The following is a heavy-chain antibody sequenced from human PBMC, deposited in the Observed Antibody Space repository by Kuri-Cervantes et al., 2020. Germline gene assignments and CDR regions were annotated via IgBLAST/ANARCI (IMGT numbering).Heavy chain of an antibody. V-gene: IGHV3-33*01. Sequence: GESLKISCAASGFTFSSYGMHWVRQAPGKGLEWVAVIWYDGSNKYYADSVKGRFTISRDNSKNTLYLQMNSLRAGDTAVYYCARDALYGSGSLYYGMDVWGQGTTVTVSS. CDR1: GFTFSSYG. J-gene: IGHJ6*02. CDR2: IWYDGSNK. D-gene: IGHD3-10*01. CDR3: ARDALYGSGSLYYGMDV.